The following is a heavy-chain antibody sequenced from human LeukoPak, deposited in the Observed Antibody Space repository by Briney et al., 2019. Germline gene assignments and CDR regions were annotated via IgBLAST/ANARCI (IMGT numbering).Heavy chain of an antibody. Sequence: PGRSLRLPCAASGFTFSSYAMHWVRQAPGKGLEWVAVISYDGSNKYYADSVKGRFTISRDNSKNTLYLQMNSLRAEDTAVYYCARWQDYMVRGVIPHWGMDVWGQGTTVTVSS. D-gene: IGHD3-10*01. CDR1: GFTFSSYA. CDR2: ISYDGSNK. V-gene: IGHV3-30-3*01. J-gene: IGHJ6*02. CDR3: ARWQDYMVRGVIPHWGMDV.